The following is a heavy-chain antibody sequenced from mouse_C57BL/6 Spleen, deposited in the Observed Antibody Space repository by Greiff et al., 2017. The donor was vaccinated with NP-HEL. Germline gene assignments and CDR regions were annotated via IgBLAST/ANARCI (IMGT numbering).Heavy chain of an antibody. CDR1: GYTFTSYW. J-gene: IGHJ4*01. CDR3: ARNNRYYAMDY. CDR2: IYPGSGST. V-gene: IGHV1-55*01. D-gene: IGHD1-3*01. Sequence: QVQLKQPGAELVKPGASVKMSCKASGYTFTSYWITWVKQRPGQGLEWIGDIYPGSGSTNYNEKFKSKATLTVDTSSSTAYMQLSSLTSEDSAVYYCARNNRYYAMDYWGQGTSVTVSS.